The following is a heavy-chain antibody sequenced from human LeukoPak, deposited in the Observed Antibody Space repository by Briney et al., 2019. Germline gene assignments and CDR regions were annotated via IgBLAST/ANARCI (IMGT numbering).Heavy chain of an antibody. V-gene: IGHV4-4*07. CDR1: GGSISSYY. CDR3: ARHYAMITFGGVIVSYYFDY. Sequence: PSETLSLTCTVSGGSISSYYWSWIRQPAGKGLEWIGRIYSSGSTNYNPSLKSRVTMSVDASKNQFSLKLGSVTAADTAVYYCARHYAMITFGGVIVSYYFDYWGQGTLVTVSS. D-gene: IGHD3-16*02. CDR2: IYSSGST. J-gene: IGHJ4*02.